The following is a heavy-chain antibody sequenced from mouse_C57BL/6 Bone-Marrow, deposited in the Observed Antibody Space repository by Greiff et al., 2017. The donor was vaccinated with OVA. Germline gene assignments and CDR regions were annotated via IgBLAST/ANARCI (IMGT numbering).Heavy chain of an antibody. CDR2: INPSSGYT. V-gene: IGHV1-7*01. D-gene: IGHD2-10*01. CDR1: GYTFTSYW. Sequence: QVQLQQSGAELVKPGASVKLSCKASGYTFTSYWMHWVKQRPGQGLEWIGYINPSSGYTKYNQKFKDKATLTADKSSSTAYMQLSSLTYEDSAVYYCARCAYDGPHYFDYWGQGTTLTVSS. CDR3: ARCAYDGPHYFDY. J-gene: IGHJ2*01.